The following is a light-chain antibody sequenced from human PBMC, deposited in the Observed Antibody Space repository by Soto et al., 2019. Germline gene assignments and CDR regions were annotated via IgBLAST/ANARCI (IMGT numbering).Light chain of an antibody. V-gene: IGKV1-5*01. J-gene: IGKJ1*01. Sequence: DIQMTQSPSTLSASVGDRVTITCRASQSISSWLAWYQQKPGKAPKLLIYDASSLESGVPSRFSGSGSGTEFTLPISSLQPDDFASYYCQQYNSYSPKTFGQGTKVEIK. CDR3: QQYNSYSPKT. CDR1: QSISSW. CDR2: DAS.